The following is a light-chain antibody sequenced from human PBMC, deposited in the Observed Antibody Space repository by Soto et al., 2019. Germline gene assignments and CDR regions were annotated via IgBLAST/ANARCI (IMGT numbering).Light chain of an antibody. J-gene: IGLJ1*01. CDR3: CSYAGSTLYV. CDR1: SSDVGSYNL. V-gene: IGLV2-23*01. Sequence: QSALTQPSSVSGSPGQSITISCTGTSSDVGSYNLVSWYQQHPGKAPKLMIYEGSKRPSGVSIRFSGSKSGNTASLTISGLQAEDEADYYCCSYAGSTLYVFGTGTKLTVL. CDR2: EGS.